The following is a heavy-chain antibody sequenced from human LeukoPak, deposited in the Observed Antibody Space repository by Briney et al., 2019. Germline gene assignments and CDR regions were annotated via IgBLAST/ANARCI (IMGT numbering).Heavy chain of an antibody. CDR1: GFSFSSYN. V-gene: IGHV3-48*03. J-gene: IGHJ6*04. CDR3: AELGITMIGGV. D-gene: IGHD3-10*02. Sequence: PGGSLRLPCAASGFSFSSYNMNWVRQAPGKGLEWVSYISSSGSTIYYADSVKGRFTISRDNAKNSLYLQMNSLGAEDTAVYYCAELGITMIGGVWGKGTTVTISS. CDR2: ISSSGSTI.